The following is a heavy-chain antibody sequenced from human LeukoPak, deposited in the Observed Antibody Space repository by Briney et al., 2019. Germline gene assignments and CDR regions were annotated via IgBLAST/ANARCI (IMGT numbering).Heavy chain of an antibody. D-gene: IGHD6-13*01. J-gene: IGHJ5*02. CDR2: IKQDGSEK. CDR1: GFTFSGHW. CDR3: ARDRTSVIAAAGNWFDP. V-gene: IGHV3-7*01. Sequence: TEGSLRLSCAASGFTFSGHWMSWVRQAPGKGLEWVANIKQDGSEKYYVDSVKGRFTISRDNAKNSLYLQMNSLRAEDTAMYYCARDRTSVIAAAGNWFDPWGQGTLVTVSS.